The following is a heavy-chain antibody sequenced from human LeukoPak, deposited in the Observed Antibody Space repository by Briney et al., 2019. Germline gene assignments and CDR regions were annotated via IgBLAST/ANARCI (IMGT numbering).Heavy chain of an antibody. CDR3: ARDPLSSSSFDL. D-gene: IGHD6-13*01. CDR1: GFTFSSYS. CDR2: ISSRSATM. V-gene: IGHV3-48*01. J-gene: IGHJ4*02. Sequence: TGGSLRLSCAASGFTFSSYSMNWVRQAPGKGLEWVSYISSRSATMYYADSVKGRFTISRDNAKNSLYLQMNSLRAEDTAVYYCARDPLSSSSFDLWGQGTLVTVSS.